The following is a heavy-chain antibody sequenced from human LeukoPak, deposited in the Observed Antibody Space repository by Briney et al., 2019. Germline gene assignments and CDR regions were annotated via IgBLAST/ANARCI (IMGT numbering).Heavy chain of an antibody. CDR3: AKDREKYCSGGSCYF. D-gene: IGHD2-15*01. CDR2: LYSGGNT. Sequence: GGSLRLSCAASGFTVSSHYMSWVRQAPGKGLEWVSILYSGGNTYYADSVRGRFTISRDNSKNTLHLQMNSLRAEDTAVYYCAKDREKYCSGGSCYFWGQGTLVTVSS. J-gene: IGHJ4*02. V-gene: IGHV3-53*01. CDR1: GFTVSSHY.